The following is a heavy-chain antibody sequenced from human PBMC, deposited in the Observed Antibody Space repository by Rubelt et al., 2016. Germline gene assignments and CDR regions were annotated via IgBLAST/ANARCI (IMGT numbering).Heavy chain of an antibody. Sequence: AASGFTFSSYGMHWVRQAPGKGLEWVAVIWYDGSNKYYADSVKGRFTISRHNSKNTLYLQMNSLRAEDTAVYYCARERCSSTSCPRGFDYWGQGTLVTVSS. CDR2: IWYDGSNK. CDR1: GFTFSSYG. V-gene: IGHV3-33*01. J-gene: IGHJ4*02. CDR3: ARERCSSTSCPRGFDY. D-gene: IGHD2-2*01.